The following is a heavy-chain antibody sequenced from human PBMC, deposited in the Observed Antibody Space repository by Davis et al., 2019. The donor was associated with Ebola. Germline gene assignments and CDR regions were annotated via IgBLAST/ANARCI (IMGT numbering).Heavy chain of an antibody. CDR2: INHSRST. CDR3: AGRMYSSSWNKLYAFDI. CDR1: GGSFSGYY. V-gene: IGHV4-34*01. Sequence: PSETLSLTCAVYGGSFSGYYWSWIRQPPGKGLEWIGEINHSRSTNYNSSLKSRVTISVDTSKNQFSLKLNSVTAADTAVYYCAGRMYSSSWNKLYAFDIWGQGTMVPVSS. D-gene: IGHD6-13*01. J-gene: IGHJ3*02.